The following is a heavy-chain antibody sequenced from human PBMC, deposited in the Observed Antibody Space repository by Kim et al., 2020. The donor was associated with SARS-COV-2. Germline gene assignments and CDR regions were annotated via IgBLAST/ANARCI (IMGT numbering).Heavy chain of an antibody. CDR1: GGSISGRY. J-gene: IGHJ2*01. CDR3: ARIIVVPGDNWDRWYSDL. D-gene: IGHD3-22*01. CDR2: IHYTENT. Sequence: SETLSLTCTVSGGSISGRYWGWIRQSPAKGLEWIGNIHYTENTQYSPSLKRRVTISLDTSRNQISLRLTSVTAADTAMYFCARIIVVPGDNWDRWYSDL. V-gene: IGHV4-59*11.